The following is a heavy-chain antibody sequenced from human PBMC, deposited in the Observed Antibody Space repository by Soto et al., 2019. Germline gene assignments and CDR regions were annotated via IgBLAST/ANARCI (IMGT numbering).Heavy chain of an antibody. V-gene: IGHV3-33*01. Sequence: QVQLVESGGGVVQPGRSLRLSCAASGFNFNNYGMHWVRPAPGKGLEWVAFIWFNGINKYYAESVKGRFAISRDNSENTLFLQMDSLRVDDTGVYYCVRDGDFSTGFGKDYWGQGTLVTVSS. J-gene: IGHJ4*02. CDR3: VRDGDFSTGFGKDY. D-gene: IGHD2-2*01. CDR1: GFNFNNYG. CDR2: IWFNGINK.